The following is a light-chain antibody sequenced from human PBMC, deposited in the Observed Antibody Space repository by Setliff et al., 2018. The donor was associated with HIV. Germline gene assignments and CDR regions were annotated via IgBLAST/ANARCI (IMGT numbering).Light chain of an antibody. J-gene: IGLJ1*01. Sequence: QSVLTQPASVSGSPGQSITISCTGTSSDVGAYNYVSWYQQHPGKAPKLMIYDVSNRPSGVSNRFSGSKFGNTASLTISGLQAEDEADYYCNSYTSRSTYVFGPGTKGTVL. V-gene: IGLV2-14*03. CDR2: DVS. CDR1: SSDVGAYNY. CDR3: NSYTSRSTYV.